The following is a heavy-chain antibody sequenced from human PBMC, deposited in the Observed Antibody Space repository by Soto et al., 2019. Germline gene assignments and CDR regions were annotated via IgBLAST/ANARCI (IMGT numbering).Heavy chain of an antibody. J-gene: IGHJ5*02. CDR3: AREITMVRGATPTLGWFDP. V-gene: IGHV4-31*03. Sequence: QVQLQESGPGLVKPSQTLSLTCTVSGGSISSGGYYWSWIRQHPGKGLEWIGYIYYSGSTYYNPSLKSRVTISVDTSKNQFSLKLSSVTAADTAVYYCAREITMVRGATPTLGWFDPWGQGTLVTVSS. CDR2: IYYSGST. CDR1: GGSISSGGYY. D-gene: IGHD3-10*01.